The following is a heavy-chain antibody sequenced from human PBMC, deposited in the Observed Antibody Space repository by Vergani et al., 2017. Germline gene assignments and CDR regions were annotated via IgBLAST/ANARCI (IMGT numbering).Heavy chain of an antibody. CDR3: ARGDSSDDPRYYYYYMDV. V-gene: IGHV4-59*01. CDR2: IYYSGST. CDR1: GGSISSYY. J-gene: IGHJ6*03. D-gene: IGHD6-25*01. Sequence: QVQLQESGPGLVKPSETLSLTCTVSGGSISSYYWSWIRQPPGKGLEWIGYIYYSGSTNYNPSLKSRVTISVDTSKNQFSLKLSSVTAADTAVYYCARGDSSDDPRYYYYYMDVWGKGTTVTVSS.